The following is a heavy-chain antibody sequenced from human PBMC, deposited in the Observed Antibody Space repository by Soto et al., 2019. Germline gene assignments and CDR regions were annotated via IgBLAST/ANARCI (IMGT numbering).Heavy chain of an antibody. J-gene: IGHJ4*02. CDR2: ISGSGGST. D-gene: IGHD3-22*01. CDR3: AKLPDLTTMIVSR. V-gene: IGHV3-23*01. Sequence: GGSLRLSCAPSGFTFSSYAMSWVRQAPGKGLEWVSAISGSGGSTYYADTVKGRFTISRDNSKNTLYLQMNSLRAEDTAVYYCAKLPDLTTMIVSRWGQGTLVTVSS. CDR1: GFTFSSYA.